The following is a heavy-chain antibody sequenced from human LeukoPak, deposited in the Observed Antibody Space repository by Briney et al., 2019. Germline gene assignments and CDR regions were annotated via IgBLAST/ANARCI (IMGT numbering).Heavy chain of an antibody. V-gene: IGHV1-69*13. D-gene: IGHD3-3*01. CDR1: GYTFTSYG. J-gene: IGHJ6*03. Sequence: GASVKVSCKASGYTFTSYGISWVRQAPGQGLEWMGRIIPIFGTANYAQKFQGRVTITADESTSTAYMELSSLRSEDTAVYYCARGRPGGDFWSGYSPAYYYYYMDVWGKGTTVTVSS. CDR2: IIPIFGTA. CDR3: ARGRPGGDFWSGYSPAYYYYYMDV.